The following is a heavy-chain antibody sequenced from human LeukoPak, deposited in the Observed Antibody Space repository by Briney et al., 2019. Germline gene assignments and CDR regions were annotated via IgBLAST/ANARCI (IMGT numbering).Heavy chain of an antibody. J-gene: IGHJ4*02. V-gene: IGHV3-30*18. D-gene: IGHD3-22*01. CDR1: GFTFSNYG. CDR3: AKDGTSFISYYYDSSGFYDC. CDR2: VSYDGTYK. Sequence: GGSLRLSCAASGFTFSNYGMHWVRQAPGKGLEWVAAVSYDGTYKYYADSMKGRFTVSRDNSKNTLYLHVNTLRAEDTAVYYCAKDGTSFISYYYDSSGFYDCWGQGTLVTVSS.